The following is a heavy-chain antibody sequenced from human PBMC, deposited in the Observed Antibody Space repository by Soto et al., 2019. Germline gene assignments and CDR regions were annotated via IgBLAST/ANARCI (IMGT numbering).Heavy chain of an antibody. CDR2: IYYSGST. Sequence: SETLSLTCTVSGGSISSSSYYWGWIRQPPGKGLEWIGSIYYSGSTYYNPSLKSRVTISVDTSKSQFSLKLSSVTAADTAVYYCAREGGYSSSWYYFDYWGQGTLVTVSS. V-gene: IGHV4-39*07. CDR1: GGSISSSSYY. D-gene: IGHD6-13*01. CDR3: AREGGYSSSWYYFDY. J-gene: IGHJ4*02.